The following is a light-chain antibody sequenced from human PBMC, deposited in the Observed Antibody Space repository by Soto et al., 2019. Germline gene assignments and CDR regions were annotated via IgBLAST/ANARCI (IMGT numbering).Light chain of an antibody. V-gene: IGLV2-14*01. CDR1: SSDVGGYNY. J-gene: IGLJ1*01. CDR3: SSYASSSTGV. CDR2: EVS. Sequence: QSVLTQPASVSGSPGQSITISCTGTSSDVGGYNYVSWYQQHPGEAPKLMIYEVSNRPSGVSNRFSGSKSGNTASLTISGRQGEDEADYYCSSYASSSTGVFGTGTKVTVL.